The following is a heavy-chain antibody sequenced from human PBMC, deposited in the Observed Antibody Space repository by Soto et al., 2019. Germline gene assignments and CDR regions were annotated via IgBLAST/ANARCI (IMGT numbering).Heavy chain of an antibody. J-gene: IGHJ5*02. Sequence: SETLSLTCAVSGGSISSGGYSWSWIRQPPGKGLEWIGYIYHSGSTYYNPSLKSRVTISVDRSKNQFSLKLSSVTAADTAVYYCARAGASSSRFDWFDPWGQGTLVTVSS. V-gene: IGHV4-30-2*01. CDR3: ARAGASSSRFDWFDP. CDR2: IYHSGST. CDR1: GGSISSGGYS. D-gene: IGHD6-6*01.